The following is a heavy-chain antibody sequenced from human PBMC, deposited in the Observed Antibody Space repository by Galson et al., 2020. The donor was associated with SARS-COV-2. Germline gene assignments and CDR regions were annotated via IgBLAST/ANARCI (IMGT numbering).Heavy chain of an antibody. V-gene: IGHV3-33*01. J-gene: IGHJ4*02. CDR1: GFTFSDCA. D-gene: IGHD6-25*01. CDR3: AREGESGIVAAPMEY. Sequence: GESLKISCAASGFTFSDCAMHWVRQAPGKGLEWVAVIWYNGRNEYYADSVKGRFTISRDNSKNTLYLQMNSLRADDTAVYYCAREGESGIVAAPMEYWGQGTLVTVSS. CDR2: IWYNGRNE.